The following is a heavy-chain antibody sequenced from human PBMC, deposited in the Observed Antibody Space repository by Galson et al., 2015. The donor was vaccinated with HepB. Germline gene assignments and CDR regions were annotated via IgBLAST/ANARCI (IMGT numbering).Heavy chain of an antibody. CDR1: GYTFTSYG. V-gene: IGHV1-18*04. CDR2: ISAYNGNT. J-gene: IGHJ5*02. Sequence: SVKVSCKASGYTFTSYGISWVRQAPGQGLEWMGWISAYNGNTNYAQKLQGRVTMTTDTSTSTAYMELRSLRSDDTAVYYCARECVGYDFWSGYPTDNWFDPWGQGTLVTVSS. D-gene: IGHD3-3*01. CDR3: ARECVGYDFWSGYPTDNWFDP.